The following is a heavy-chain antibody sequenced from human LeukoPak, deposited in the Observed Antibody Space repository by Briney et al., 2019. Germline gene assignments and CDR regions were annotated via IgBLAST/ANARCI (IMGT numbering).Heavy chain of an antibody. V-gene: IGHV3-11*06. Sequence: PGGSLRLSCAASGFTFSDYYMSWIRQAPGKGLEWVSYISSSSSYTNYADSVKGRFTISRDNAKSSLYLQMNSLRAEDTAVYYCARDLTFGGVIVTGHFDYWGQGTLVTVSS. CDR2: ISSSSSYT. D-gene: IGHD3-16*02. J-gene: IGHJ4*02. CDR3: ARDLTFGGVIVTGHFDY. CDR1: GFTFSDYY.